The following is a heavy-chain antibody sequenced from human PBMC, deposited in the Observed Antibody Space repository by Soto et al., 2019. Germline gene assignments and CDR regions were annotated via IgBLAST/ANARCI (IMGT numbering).Heavy chain of an antibody. CDR3: ARDFIEGQLDY. CDR2: IYYSGST. CDR1: GGSVSSCSYY. Sequence: PSETLSLTCTVSGGSVSSCSYYWSWIRQPPGKGLEWIGYIYYSGSTNYNPSLKSRVTISVDTSKNQFSLKLSSVTAADTAVYYYARDFIEGQLDYWGQGTLVTVSS. D-gene: IGHD6-6*01. J-gene: IGHJ4*02. V-gene: IGHV4-61*01.